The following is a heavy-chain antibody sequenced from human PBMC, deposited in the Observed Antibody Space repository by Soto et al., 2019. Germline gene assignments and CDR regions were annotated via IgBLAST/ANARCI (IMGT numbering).Heavy chain of an antibody. CDR2: ISYDGSNK. J-gene: IGHJ4*02. V-gene: IGHV3-30*18. CDR3: AEDKHIVVVTAPFDY. D-gene: IGHD2-21*02. Sequence: QVQLVESGGGVVQPGRSLRLSCAASGFTFSSYGMHWVRQAPGKGLEWVAVISYDGSNKYYADSVKGRFTISRDNSKNTLYLQMNSLRAEDTAVYYCAEDKHIVVVTAPFDYWGQGTLVTVSS. CDR1: GFTFSSYG.